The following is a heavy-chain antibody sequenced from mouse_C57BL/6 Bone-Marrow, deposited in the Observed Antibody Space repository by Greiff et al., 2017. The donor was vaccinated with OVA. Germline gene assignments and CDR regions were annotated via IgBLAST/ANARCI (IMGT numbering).Heavy chain of an antibody. J-gene: IGHJ3*01. CDR2: ISDGGSYT. D-gene: IGHD1-1*01. V-gene: IGHV5-4*03. CDR3: ARGLLLRQAWFAY. Sequence: EVNVVESGGGLVKPGGSLKLSCAASGFTFSSYAMSWVRQTPEKRLEWVATISDGGSYTYYPDNVKGRFTISRDNAKNNLYLQMSHLKSEDTAMYYCARGLLLRQAWFAYWGQWTLVTVSA. CDR1: GFTFSSYA.